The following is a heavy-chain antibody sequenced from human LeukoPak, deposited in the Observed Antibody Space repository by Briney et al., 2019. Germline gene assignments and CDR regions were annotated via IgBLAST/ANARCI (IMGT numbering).Heavy chain of an antibody. J-gene: IGHJ5*02. D-gene: IGHD2-15*01. CDR1: GGSISSGDYY. Sequence: SQTLSLTCTVSGGSISSGDYYWSWIRQPPGKGLEWIGYIYYSGSTYYNPSLKSRVTISVDTSKNQFSLKLSSVTAADTAVYYCVRDRLGYCSGGSCQMAWGQGTLVTVSS. V-gene: IGHV4-30-4*01. CDR3: VRDRLGYCSGGSCQMA. CDR2: IYYSGST.